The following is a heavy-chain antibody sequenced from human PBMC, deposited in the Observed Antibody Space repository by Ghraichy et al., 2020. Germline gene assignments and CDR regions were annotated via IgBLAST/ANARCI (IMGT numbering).Heavy chain of an antibody. CDR1: NGSISSYY. V-gene: IGHV4-59*01. D-gene: IGHD6-19*01. J-gene: IGHJ4*02. Sequence: SETLSLTCTVSNGSISSYYWSWIRQPPGKGLEWIAYIYYSGSAYYNPSLKSRISISVDTSKGQFSLELSSVTTADTAFYYCARLDSSGWYAFDYWGQGTLVTVSS. CDR3: ARLDSSGWYAFDY. CDR2: IYYSGSA.